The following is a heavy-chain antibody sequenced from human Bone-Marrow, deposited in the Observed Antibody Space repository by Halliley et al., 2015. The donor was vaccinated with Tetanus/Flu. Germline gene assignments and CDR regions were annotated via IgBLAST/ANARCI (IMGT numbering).Heavy chain of an antibody. D-gene: IGHD3-3*01. J-gene: IGHJ3*01. V-gene: IGHV3-23*01. CDR3: AKEISETGWSGYYGGAFDA. Sequence: GGSADYADSVKGRFIISRDNSRNIVYLQMDSLRVDDTAVYFCAKEISETGWSGYYGGAFDAWGQGTEVTVSS. CDR2: GGSA.